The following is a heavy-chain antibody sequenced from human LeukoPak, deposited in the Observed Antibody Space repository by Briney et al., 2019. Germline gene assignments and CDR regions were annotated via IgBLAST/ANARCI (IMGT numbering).Heavy chain of an antibody. J-gene: IGHJ5*02. CDR1: GFTFSSYA. D-gene: IGHD3-10*01. V-gene: IGHV3-23*01. CDR2: ISGSGGST. CDR3: AKVGLEEGSGKARTPFDP. Sequence: GGSLRLSCAASGFTFSSYAMSWVRQALGKGLEWVSAISGSGGSTYYADSVKGRFTISRDNSKNTLYLQMNSLRAEDTAVYYCAKVGLEEGSGKARTPFDPWGQGTLVTVSS.